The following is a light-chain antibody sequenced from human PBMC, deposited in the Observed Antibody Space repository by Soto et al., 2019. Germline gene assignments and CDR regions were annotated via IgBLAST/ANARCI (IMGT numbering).Light chain of an antibody. CDR2: GAS. CDR1: QSVSSGY. Sequence: EIVLTQSPGTLSLSPGERATLSCRASQSVSSGYLAWYQQNPGQAPRLLIYGASSRATGIPDRFSGSGSGTDFTLTISRLEPEDFAVYYCHQYGTLPYAFGQGTKLQIK. J-gene: IGKJ2*01. V-gene: IGKV3-20*01. CDR3: HQYGTLPYA.